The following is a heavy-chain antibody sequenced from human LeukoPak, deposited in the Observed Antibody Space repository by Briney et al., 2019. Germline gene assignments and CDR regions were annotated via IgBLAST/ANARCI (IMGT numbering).Heavy chain of an antibody. V-gene: IGHV3-30*18. Sequence: GGSLRLSCAASGFTFSNYGMHWVRQAPGKGLEWVAVISTDGKDKKYADSVKGRFAISRDNSKNTLDLQMNSLRAEETAVYYCAKDQKWGPADYYFDSWGQGTLVTVSS. CDR2: ISTDGKDK. J-gene: IGHJ4*02. D-gene: IGHD2-2*01. CDR3: AKDQKWGPADYYFDS. CDR1: GFTFSNYG.